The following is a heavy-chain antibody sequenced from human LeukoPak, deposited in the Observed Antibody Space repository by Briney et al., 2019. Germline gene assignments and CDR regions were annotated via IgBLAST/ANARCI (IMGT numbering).Heavy chain of an antibody. CDR3: ARGGYYDILTGHLNWFDP. CDR2: IYPGGSDT. CDR1: GYSFTSYW. J-gene: IGHJ5*02. Sequence: GESLKISCKGSGYSFTSYWIGWVRQMPGKGLEWMGIIYPGGSDTRYSPSFQGQVTISADKSISTAYLQWSSLKASDTAMYYCARGGYYDILTGHLNWFDPWGQGTLVTVSS. D-gene: IGHD3-9*01. V-gene: IGHV5-51*01.